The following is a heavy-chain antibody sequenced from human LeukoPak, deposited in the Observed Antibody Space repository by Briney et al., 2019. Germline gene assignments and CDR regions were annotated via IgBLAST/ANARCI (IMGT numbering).Heavy chain of an antibody. CDR1: GGTFSSYA. CDR2: IIPIFGTA. D-gene: IGHD2-2*01. V-gene: IGHV1-69*05. Sequence: ASVKVSCKASGGTFSSYAISWVRQAPEQGLEWMGGIIPIFGTANYAQKFQGRVTITTDESTSTAYMELSSLRSEDTAVYYCARDCSSTSCHDAFDIWGQGTMVTVSS. CDR3: ARDCSSTSCHDAFDI. J-gene: IGHJ3*02.